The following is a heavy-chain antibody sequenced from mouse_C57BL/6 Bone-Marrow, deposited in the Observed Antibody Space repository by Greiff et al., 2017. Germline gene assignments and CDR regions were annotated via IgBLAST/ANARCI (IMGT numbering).Heavy chain of an antibody. D-gene: IGHD1-1*01. Sequence: DVKLVESGGGLVQPGGSLKLSCAASGFTFSDYYMYWVRQTPEKRLEWVAYISNGGGSTYYPDTVKGRFTISRDNAKNTLYLQMSRLKSEDTAMYYCARRVGYYGSLDYWGQGTTLTVSS. CDR2: ISNGGGST. V-gene: IGHV5-12*01. CDR3: ARRVGYYGSLDY. J-gene: IGHJ2*01. CDR1: GFTFSDYY.